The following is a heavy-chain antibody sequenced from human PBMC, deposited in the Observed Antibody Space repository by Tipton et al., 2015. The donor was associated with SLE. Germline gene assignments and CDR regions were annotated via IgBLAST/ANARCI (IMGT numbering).Heavy chain of an antibody. CDR2: IDHFGNT. J-gene: IGHJ5*02. Sequence: TLSLTCAVYGGSFSGYSWSWIRQPPGKGLEWIGEIDHFGNTNYNPSLKTRVTMSVDTSKSQFSLKLTSVTAADTAVYYCARTTEYFDPWGQGTLVTVSS. V-gene: IGHV4-34*01. CDR3: ARTTEYFDP. CDR1: GGSFSGYS. D-gene: IGHD1-1*01.